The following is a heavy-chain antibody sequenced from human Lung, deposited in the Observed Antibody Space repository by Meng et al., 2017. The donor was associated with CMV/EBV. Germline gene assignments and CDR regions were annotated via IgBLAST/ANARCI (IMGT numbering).Heavy chain of an antibody. CDR2: IRHDGTTK. V-gene: IGHV3-30*02. J-gene: IGHJ4*02. D-gene: IGHD3-16*01. Sequence: GGSLRLXXAASGFSFDNHGMHWVRQTPGKGLEWVAFIRHDGTTKFYGDSVKGRFTISRDNSKNTVYLQMNSLRPEETAVYYCAKDLLLFGGANAYFDSWGRGTXVAVAS. CDR3: AKDLLLFGGANAYFDS. CDR1: GFSFDNHG.